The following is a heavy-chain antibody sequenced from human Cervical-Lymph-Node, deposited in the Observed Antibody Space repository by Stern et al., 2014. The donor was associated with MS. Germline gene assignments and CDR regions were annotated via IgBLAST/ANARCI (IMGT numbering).Heavy chain of an antibody. CDR2: ISPMGAIP. Sequence: QVQLVQSGAEVKKPGSSVKVSCKASGGTFTSYSISWVRQAPGQGLEWMGRISPMGAIPNYAQKFQGSVRIIADESTSTVSMELSSLRSEDTAVYYCARHRYSRSPGEFDPWGQGTLVTVSS. CDR3: ARHRYSRSPGEFDP. CDR1: GGTFTSYS. D-gene: IGHD6-6*01. J-gene: IGHJ5*02. V-gene: IGHV1-69*02.